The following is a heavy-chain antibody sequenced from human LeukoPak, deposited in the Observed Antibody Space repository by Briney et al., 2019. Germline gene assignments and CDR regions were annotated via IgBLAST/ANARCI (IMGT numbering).Heavy chain of an antibody. Sequence: PGGSLRLSCAASGFTFSSYGMHWVRQAPGKGLEWVAVISYDGSIKYYADSVKGRFTISRDNSKNTLYLQMNSLRAEDTAVYYCAKDGREEQAIAYYFDYWGQGTLVTVSS. CDR2: ISYDGSIK. J-gene: IGHJ4*02. CDR1: GFTFSSYG. V-gene: IGHV3-30*18. CDR3: AKDGREEQAIAYYFDY. D-gene: IGHD2-21*01.